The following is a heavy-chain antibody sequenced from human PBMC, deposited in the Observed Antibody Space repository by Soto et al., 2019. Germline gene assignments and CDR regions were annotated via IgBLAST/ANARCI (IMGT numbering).Heavy chain of an antibody. CDR1: GGSVSSGDYY. CDR3: ARDNTVTRRYYHYGMDV. D-gene: IGHD4-17*01. Sequence: SETLSLTCTVSGGSVSSGDYYWSWIRQPPGKGLEWIGYISDSGSTYYNPSLKSRVTISVDTSKNQFSLKLSSVTAADTAGYYCARDNTVTRRYYHYGMDVWGQGTTVTVSS. J-gene: IGHJ6*02. V-gene: IGHV4-30-4*01. CDR2: ISDSGST.